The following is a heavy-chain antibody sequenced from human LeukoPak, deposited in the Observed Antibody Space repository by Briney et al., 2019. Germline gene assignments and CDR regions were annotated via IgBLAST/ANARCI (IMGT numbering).Heavy chain of an antibody. Sequence: GGSLRLSCAASGFTFSSYGMHWVRQAPGKGLEWVSYISSSGSTIYYADSVKGRFTISRDNAKNSLYLQMNSLRAEDTAVYYCARRGSSWSVGFDPWGQGTLVTVSS. D-gene: IGHD6-13*01. CDR3: ARRGSSWSVGFDP. J-gene: IGHJ5*02. V-gene: IGHV3-48*04. CDR2: ISSSGSTI. CDR1: GFTFSSYG.